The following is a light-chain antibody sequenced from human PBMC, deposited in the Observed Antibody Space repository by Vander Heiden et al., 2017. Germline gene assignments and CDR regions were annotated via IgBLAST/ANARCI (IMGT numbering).Light chain of an antibody. V-gene: IGLV1-40*01. CDR2: DNS. CDR1: SPNIGAGYA. J-gene: IGLJ2*01. Sequence: QSVLTQPPSVSGAPGQRVTISCPGSSPNIGAGYAVHWYKQLPGTAPNLLVSDNSNRPSGVPDRFSGSKSGTSASLAITGLEDEDDADYYCQSYDSSRVGVFGGGTKLTVL. CDR3: QSYDSSRVGV.